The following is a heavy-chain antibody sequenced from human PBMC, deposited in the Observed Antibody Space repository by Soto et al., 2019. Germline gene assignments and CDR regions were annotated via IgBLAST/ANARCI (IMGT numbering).Heavy chain of an antibody. CDR2: ISAYNGNT. V-gene: IGHV1-18*01. Sequence: QVQLVQSGAEVKKPGASVTVYCKASGYTFTSYGICWVRQASGQGLEWMGWISAYNGNTKYAQKLQGRVTMTTDTSTSTAYMELRSLRSDDTAVYYCARNEAYKWNDGGWFDPWGQGTLVNVSS. CDR3: ARNEAYKWNDGGWFDP. CDR1: GYTFTSYG. D-gene: IGHD1-1*01. J-gene: IGHJ5*02.